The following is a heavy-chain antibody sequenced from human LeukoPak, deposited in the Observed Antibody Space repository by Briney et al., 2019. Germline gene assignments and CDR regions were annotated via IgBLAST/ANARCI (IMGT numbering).Heavy chain of an antibody. CDR2: IYYSGST. D-gene: IGHD2-15*01. V-gene: IGHV4-39*02. CDR3: ARDLRGSGYCSGGSCYSDAFDI. Sequence: SETLSLTCTVSGDSISSSSYYWGWIRQPRRKGLEWIERIYYSGSTYYNPSLKSRVTISVDTSKNQFSLKLSSVTAADTAVYYCARDLRGSGYCSGGSCYSDAFDIWGQGTMVTVSS. CDR1: GDSISSSSYY. J-gene: IGHJ3*02.